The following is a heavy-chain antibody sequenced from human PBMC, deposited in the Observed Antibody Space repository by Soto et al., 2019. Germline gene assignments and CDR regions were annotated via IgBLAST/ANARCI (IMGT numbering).Heavy chain of an antibody. CDR3: ASLIAAAGPPHSPRYYYGMDV. V-gene: IGHV1-69*12. J-gene: IGHJ6*02. D-gene: IGHD6-13*01. CDR2: IIPIFGTA. CDR1: GGTFSSYA. Sequence: QVQLVQSGAEVKKPGSSVKVSCKASGGTFSSYAISWVRQAPGQGLEWMGGIIPIFGTADYAQKFQGRVTITADESTSTAYMELSSLRSEDTAVYYCASLIAAAGPPHSPRYYYGMDVWGQGTTVIVSS.